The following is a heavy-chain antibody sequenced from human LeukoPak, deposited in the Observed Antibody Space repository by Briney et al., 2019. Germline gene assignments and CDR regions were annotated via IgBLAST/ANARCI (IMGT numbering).Heavy chain of an antibody. CDR2: IYYSGST. CDR3: ARAPYYYDSSGYDY. V-gene: IGHV4-59*01. D-gene: IGHD3-22*01. CDR1: GGSISSYY. J-gene: IGHJ4*02. Sequence: PSETLSLTCTVYGGSISSYYWSWIRQPPGKGLEWIGYIYYSGSTNYNPSLKSRVTISVDTSKNQFSLKLSSVTAADTAVYYCARAPYYYDSSGYDYWGQGTLVTVSS.